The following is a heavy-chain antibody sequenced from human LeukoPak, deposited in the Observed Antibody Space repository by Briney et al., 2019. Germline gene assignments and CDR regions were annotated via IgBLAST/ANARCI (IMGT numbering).Heavy chain of an antibody. CDR2: IYYSGST. V-gene: IGHV4-59*01. J-gene: IGHJ5*02. Sequence: PSETLSLTCNVSGVSITSYYWSWIRQPPGKGLEWIGYIYYSGSTHYNPSLRSRVTISVDTSKNQFSLKLSSVTAADTAVYYCARQGPGSWFDPWGQGTLVTVSS. D-gene: IGHD1-26*01. CDR1: GVSITSYY. CDR3: ARQGPGSWFDP.